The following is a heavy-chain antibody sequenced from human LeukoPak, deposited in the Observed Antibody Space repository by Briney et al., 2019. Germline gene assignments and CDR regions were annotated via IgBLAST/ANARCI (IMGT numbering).Heavy chain of an antibody. D-gene: IGHD1-14*01. CDR2: IWYDGSHK. V-gene: IGHV3-33*08. CDR1: GFTFSSYS. Sequence: GGSLRLSCAASGFTFSSYSMNWVRQAPGKGLEWVAIIWYDGSHKYYADSVKGRFTISRDNSKNTLYLQMDSLRVEDTAVYYCAGGEPYGYWGQGTLVTVSS. CDR3: AGGEPYGY. J-gene: IGHJ4*02.